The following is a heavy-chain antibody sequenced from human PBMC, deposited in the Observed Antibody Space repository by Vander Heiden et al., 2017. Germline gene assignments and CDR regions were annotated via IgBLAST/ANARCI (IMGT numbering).Heavy chain of an antibody. J-gene: IGHJ2*01. V-gene: IGHV3-33*01. Sequence: QVQLVESGGGVVQPGRSLRLSCAASGFTFSSYGMHWVRQAPGKGLEWVAVIWYDGSNKYYADSVKGRFTISRDNSKNTLYLQMNSLRAEDTAVYYCARDFTRGGDWYFDLWGRGTLVTVSS. CDR1: GFTFSSYG. CDR2: IWYDGSNK. D-gene: IGHD3-10*01. CDR3: ARDFTRGGDWYFDL.